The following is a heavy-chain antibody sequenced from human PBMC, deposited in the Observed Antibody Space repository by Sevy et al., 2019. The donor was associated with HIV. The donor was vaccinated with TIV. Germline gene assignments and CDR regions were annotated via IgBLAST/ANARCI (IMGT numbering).Heavy chain of an antibody. CDR3: ANPPEYDFWSGFDY. Sequence: GGSLRLSCAASGFTFSSYAMSWVRQAPGKGLEWVSAISGSGGSTYYADSVKGRFTISRVNSKNTQYLRMNSLRAEDTAVYYCANPPEYDFWSGFDYWGQRSLVTVSS. D-gene: IGHD3-3*01. J-gene: IGHJ4*02. CDR2: ISGSGGST. V-gene: IGHV3-23*01. CDR1: GFTFSSYA.